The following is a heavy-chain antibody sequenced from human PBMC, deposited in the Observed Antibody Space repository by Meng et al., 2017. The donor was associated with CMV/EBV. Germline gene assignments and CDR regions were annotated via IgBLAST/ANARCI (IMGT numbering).Heavy chain of an antibody. D-gene: IGHD3-3*01. CDR3: ARESSYDFSHDY. Sequence: QVQRVQSVAEVKKTWASVKVSCKASGYTFTSYYRHWVRQAPGQGLVWMGIINPSGGSTSYAQKFQGRVNMTRDTSTSTVYMELSSLRSGDTAVYYCARESSYDFSHDYWGQGTLVTVSS. CDR1: GYTFTSYY. J-gene: IGHJ4*02. CDR2: INPSGGST. V-gene: IGHV1-46*01.